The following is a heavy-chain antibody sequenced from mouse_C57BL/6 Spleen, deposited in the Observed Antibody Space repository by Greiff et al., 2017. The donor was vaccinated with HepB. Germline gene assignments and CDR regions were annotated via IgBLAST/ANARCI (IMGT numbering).Heavy chain of an antibody. CDR2: IDPANGNT. D-gene: IGHD1-1*02. CDR1: GFNFKNSY. Sequence: VQLQQSVAELVRPGASVKLSCTASGFNFKNSYMHWVKQRPEQGLEWIGRIDPANGNTKYAPKFQGKATITADTSSNTAYLQLSSLTSEDTAIYYSASYGYYAMDYWGQGTSVTVSS. CDR3: ASYGYYAMDY. V-gene: IGHV14-3*01. J-gene: IGHJ4*01.